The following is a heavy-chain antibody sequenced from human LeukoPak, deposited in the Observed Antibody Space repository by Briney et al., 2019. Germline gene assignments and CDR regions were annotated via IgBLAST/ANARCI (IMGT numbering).Heavy chain of an antibody. CDR3: AREIQLWFPPRDYYYYRYL. V-gene: IGHV3-74*01. D-gene: IGHD5-18*01. CDR1: GFTFSSYW. J-gene: IGHJ6*03. CDR2: INSDGSST. Sequence: GGSLRLSCAASGFTFSSYWMHWGRQAPGKGLGWVSRINSDGSSTTYADSVKGRFTISRDNAKNTLYLQMNSLRAADTAVYYCAREIQLWFPPRDYYYYRYLGRKENTVRVSS.